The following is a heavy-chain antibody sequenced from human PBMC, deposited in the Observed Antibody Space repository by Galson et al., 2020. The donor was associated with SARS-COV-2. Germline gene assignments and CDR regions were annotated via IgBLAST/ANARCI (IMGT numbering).Heavy chain of an antibody. CDR2: IYYSGST. Sequence: SETLSLTCTVYGGSISSNSYYWGRHRQPTGKGLEWIGSIYYSGSTYSNPSLKSRITISVDRTKNQFSLKLSSVTAADTAVYYCARGPLYGSFTSCYEFWFDPWGQGTLVTVAS. V-gene: IGHV4-39*07. J-gene: IGHJ5*02. CDR3: ARGPLYGSFTSCYEFWFDP. D-gene: IGHD2-2*01. CDR1: GGSISSNSYY.